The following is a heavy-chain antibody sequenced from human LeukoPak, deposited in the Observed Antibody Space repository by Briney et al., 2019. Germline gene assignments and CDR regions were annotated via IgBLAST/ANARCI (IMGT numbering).Heavy chain of an antibody. V-gene: IGHV3-33*01. J-gene: IGHJ4*02. Sequence: PGRSLRLSCAASGFTVSSYGIHWVRQAPGKGLEWVAVIWYDGSNKYYADSVKGRFTISRDNSKNTLYLQMNSLRAEDTALYYCARELSPVVKYYFEYWGQGTLVTVSS. CDR1: GFTVSSYG. CDR2: IWYDGSNK. D-gene: IGHD3-22*01. CDR3: ARELSPVVKYYFEY.